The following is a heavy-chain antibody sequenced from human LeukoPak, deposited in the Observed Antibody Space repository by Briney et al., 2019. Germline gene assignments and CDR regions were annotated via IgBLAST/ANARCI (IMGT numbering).Heavy chain of an antibody. J-gene: IGHJ4*02. D-gene: IGHD3-3*01. CDR2: IYYSGST. V-gene: IGHV4-59*01. CDR1: GGSISSYY. Sequence: SETLSLTCTVSGGSISSYYWSWIRQPPGEGLEWIGYIYYSGSTNYNPSLKSRVTISVDTSKNQFSLKLSSVTAADTAVYYCASLGRFSLNDYWGQGTLVTVSS. CDR3: ASLGRFSLNDY.